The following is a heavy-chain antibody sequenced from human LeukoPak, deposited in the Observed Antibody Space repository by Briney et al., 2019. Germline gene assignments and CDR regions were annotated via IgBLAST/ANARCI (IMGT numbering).Heavy chain of an antibody. V-gene: IGHV1-18*01. J-gene: IGHJ4*02. D-gene: IGHD5-24*01. CDR1: GYTFTSYG. CDR2: ISASNGNT. CDR3: ARAPPRLDGYILYY. Sequence: GASVKVSCKASGYTFTSYGVSWVRQAPGQGLEWVGWISASNGNTNYAQKLQGRVTMTTDTSTSTAYVELSSLRSEDTAVYYCARAPPRLDGYILYYWGQGTLVTVSS.